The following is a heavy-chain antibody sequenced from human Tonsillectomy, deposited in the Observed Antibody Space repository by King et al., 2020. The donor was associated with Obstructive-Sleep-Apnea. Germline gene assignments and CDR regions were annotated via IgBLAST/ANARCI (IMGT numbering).Heavy chain of an antibody. CDR3: ARDRWFSGSSWFDP. Sequence: VQLQESGPGLVKPSETLSLTCTVSGGSISSYYWSWSRQPPGKGLWWIGYIFWSGRTQFNPSLKCRVTMSVDTSKNQVSLKLSSVTAADTAVYYCARDRWFSGSSWFDPWGQGTLVSVSS. V-gene: IGHV4-59*01. D-gene: IGHD6-25*01. CDR1: GGSISSYY. CDR2: IFWSGRT. J-gene: IGHJ5*02.